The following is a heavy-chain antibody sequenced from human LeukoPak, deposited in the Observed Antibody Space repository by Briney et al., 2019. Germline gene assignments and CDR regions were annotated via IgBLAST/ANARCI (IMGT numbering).Heavy chain of an antibody. CDR2: TRYDGSNK. Sequence: GGSLRLSCAASGFIFSAYGMHWVRQAPGKGLEWVAFTRYDGSNKYYADSVKGRFTISRDNSKNTLDLQMNSLRPEDTAVYYCARLETWANWFDPWGQGTLVTVSS. CDR3: ARLETWANWFDP. J-gene: IGHJ5*02. V-gene: IGHV3-30*02. D-gene: IGHD1-26*01. CDR1: GFIFSAYG.